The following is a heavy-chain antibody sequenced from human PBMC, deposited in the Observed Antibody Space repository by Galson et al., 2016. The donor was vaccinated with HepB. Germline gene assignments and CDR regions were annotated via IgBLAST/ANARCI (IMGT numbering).Heavy chain of an antibody. CDR1: GFSFSRRA. D-gene: IGHD4-11*01. Sequence: SLRLSCAASGFSFSRRAMNWVRQAPGKGLQWVSTISGSGDNTYYGDSVKGRFAVSRDNSKNTLSLQLSSLGAEDTAVYYCVRSNFADYWGQGVLVTVTS. J-gene: IGHJ4*02. CDR3: VRSNFADY. V-gene: IGHV3-23*01. CDR2: ISGSGDNT.